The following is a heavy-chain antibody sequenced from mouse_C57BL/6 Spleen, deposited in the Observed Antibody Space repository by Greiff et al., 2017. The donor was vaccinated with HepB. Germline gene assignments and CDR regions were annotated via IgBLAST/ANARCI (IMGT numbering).Heavy chain of an antibody. V-gene: IGHV1-75*01. CDR1: GYTFTDYY. D-gene: IGHD1-1*01. CDR2: IFPGSGST. Sequence: VKLQESGPELVKPGASVKISCKASGYTFTDYYINWVKQRPGQGLEWIGWIFPGSGSTYYNEKFKGKATLTVDKSSSTAYMLLSSLTSEDSAVYFCARSDYYGSSYYAMDYWGQGTSVTVSS. CDR3: ARSDYYGSSYYAMDY. J-gene: IGHJ4*01.